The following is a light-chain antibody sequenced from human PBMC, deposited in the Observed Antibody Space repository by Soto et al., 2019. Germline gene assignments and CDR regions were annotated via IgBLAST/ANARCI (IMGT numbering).Light chain of an antibody. Sequence: QSVLTQPPSVSGAPGQTVTISCTGSSSNIGAGYDVHWYQQLPGTAPKLLIYGNSNRPSGVPDRFSGSKSGTSASLAIIGLQAEDEADYYCQSYDSSLSGVVFGGGTKLTVL. CDR3: QSYDSSLSGVV. CDR2: GNS. V-gene: IGLV1-40*01. J-gene: IGLJ2*01. CDR1: SSNIGAGYD.